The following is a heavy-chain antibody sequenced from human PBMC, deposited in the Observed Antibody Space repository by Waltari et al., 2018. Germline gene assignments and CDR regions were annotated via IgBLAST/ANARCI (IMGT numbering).Heavy chain of an antibody. V-gene: IGHV2-5*02. Sequence: QITLKESGPPLVKPTQTITLTCTFSGFSLRTSGVSVGWFRQPPGKALEWLALIYWDDDKRYRPSLRDRLTITKDTSKNQVVLTMTNMDPVDTATYYCAHSGHFWSGFYVDYYFDYWGQGTLVTVSS. CDR1: GFSLRTSGVS. CDR3: AHSGHFWSGFYVDYYFDY. CDR2: IYWDDDK. D-gene: IGHD3-3*02. J-gene: IGHJ4*02.